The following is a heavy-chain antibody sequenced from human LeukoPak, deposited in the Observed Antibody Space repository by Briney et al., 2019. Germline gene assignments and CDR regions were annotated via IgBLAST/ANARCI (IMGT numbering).Heavy chain of an antibody. D-gene: IGHD1-14*01. Sequence: ASVKVSCKASGYTFTSYGISWVRQAPGQGLEWMGWISAYNGNTNYAQRLQGRVTMTTDTSTSTAYMELRSLRSDDTAVYYCARVHKGRNHYYYYGMDVWGQGTTVTVSS. CDR1: GYTFTSYG. CDR3: ARVHKGRNHYYYYGMDV. V-gene: IGHV1-18*01. CDR2: ISAYNGNT. J-gene: IGHJ6*02.